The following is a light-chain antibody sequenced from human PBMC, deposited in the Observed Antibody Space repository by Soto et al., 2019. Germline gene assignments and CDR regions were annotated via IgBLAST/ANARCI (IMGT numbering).Light chain of an antibody. V-gene: IGLV1-44*01. CDR3: AAWDDSLNGLV. J-gene: IGLJ2*01. Sequence: QSVLTQPPSASGTPGQRVTISCSGSSSNIGSNTVNWYQQLPGTAPKLLIYSNNQRPSGVPARFSGSKSGTSASLAISGLQSEDEADYSCAAWDDSLNGLVFGGGTQLTVL. CDR2: SNN. CDR1: SSNIGSNT.